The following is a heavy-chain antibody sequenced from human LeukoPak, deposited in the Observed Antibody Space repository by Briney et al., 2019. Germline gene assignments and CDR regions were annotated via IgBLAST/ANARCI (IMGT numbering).Heavy chain of an antibody. D-gene: IGHD2-8*01. CDR2: ILANGFTQ. CDR1: GFTFSGFA. J-gene: IGHJ5*01. CDR3: AKDLTYGDGRWEFAS. V-gene: IGHV3-23*01. Sequence: GGSLRLSCAASGFTFSGFAMAWVRQIPGKGLEWISGILANGFTQYYADSVRGRFTISRYNSRDTLFLEMSSLRGDDTAIYFCAKDLTYGDGRWEFASWGQGTLVTVA.